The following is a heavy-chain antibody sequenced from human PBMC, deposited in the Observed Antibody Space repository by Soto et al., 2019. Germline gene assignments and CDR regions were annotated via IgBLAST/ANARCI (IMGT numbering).Heavy chain of an antibody. Sequence: PGGSLRLSCAASGFTFDTYAMHWVRQAPGKGLEWVAVISYDGSNQFYAGSVKGRFTVSRDNSKNTLYLQVNSLRNDDTAVYYCTRGLLTDFFDYWGQGAPVTVSS. CDR1: GFTFDTYA. CDR2: ISYDGSNQ. CDR3: TRGLLTDFFDY. V-gene: IGHV3-30-3*01. J-gene: IGHJ4*02.